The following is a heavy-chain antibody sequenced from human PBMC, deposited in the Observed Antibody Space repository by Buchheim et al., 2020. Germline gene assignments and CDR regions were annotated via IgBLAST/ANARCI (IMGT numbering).Heavy chain of an antibody. D-gene: IGHD2-21*01. CDR1: GGSISSGDYY. CDR2: IYYSGST. J-gene: IGHJ6*02. CDR3: ARDPFGTYSGAFYYYYGMDV. V-gene: IGHV4-30-4*01. Sequence: QVQLQESGPGLVKPSQTLSLTCTVSGGSISSGDYYWSWIRQPPGKGLEWIGYIYYSGSTYYNPSLKSRVNISVDTSKNQFSLKLSSVTAADTAVYYCARDPFGTYSGAFYYYYGMDVWGQGTT.